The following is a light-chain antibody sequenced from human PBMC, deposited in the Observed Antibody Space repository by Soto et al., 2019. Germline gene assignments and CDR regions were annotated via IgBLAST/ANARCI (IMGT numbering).Light chain of an antibody. CDR3: QQYRDWPFT. CDR2: GES. V-gene: IGKV3-15*01. Sequence: EIVMTQSPVTLSVSPGERVTLSCRASQSVGSNLAWYQQKPGQAPRLLIYGESSRATGIPGTFSGSGSGAEFTLTISSLQSEDFAIYYCQQYRDWPFTFGQGTKLEIK. J-gene: IGKJ2*01. CDR1: QSVGSN.